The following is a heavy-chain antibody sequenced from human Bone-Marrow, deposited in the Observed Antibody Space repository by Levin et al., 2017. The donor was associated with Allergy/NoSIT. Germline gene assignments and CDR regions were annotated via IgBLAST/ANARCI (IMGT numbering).Heavy chain of an antibody. V-gene: IGHV3-23*01. CDR3: ATAGYSSSWYGNYYGMDV. CDR2: ISGSGGST. J-gene: IGHJ6*02. CDR1: GFTFSSYA. Sequence: GESLKISCAASGFTFSSYAMSWVRQAPGKGLEWVSAISGSGGSTYYADSVKGRFTISRDNSKNTLYLQMNSLRAEDTAVYYCATAGYSSSWYGNYYGMDVWGQGTTVTVSS. D-gene: IGHD6-13*01.